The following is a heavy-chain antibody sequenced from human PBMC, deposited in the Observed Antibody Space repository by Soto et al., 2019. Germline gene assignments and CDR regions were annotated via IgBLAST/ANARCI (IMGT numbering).Heavy chain of an antibody. Sequence: GGSLRRSCAASEFTFSNYAMSCVRQAPGKGLEWVSAISYGGGTTYYADSVKGRFTISRDNSKNTLYLQMNSLRAEDTAVYYCAKNPGYYYDSTGYHFDYWGQGTLVTVS. J-gene: IGHJ4*02. D-gene: IGHD3-22*01. V-gene: IGHV3-23*01. CDR2: ISYGGGTT. CDR1: EFTFSNYA. CDR3: AKNPGYYYDSTGYHFDY.